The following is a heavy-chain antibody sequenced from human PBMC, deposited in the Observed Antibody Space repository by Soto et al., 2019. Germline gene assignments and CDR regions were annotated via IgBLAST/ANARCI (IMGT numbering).Heavy chain of an antibody. V-gene: IGHV3-30*03. D-gene: IGHD3-10*01. J-gene: IGHJ5*02. CDR3: ARDRKKYSGGDWFDP. Sequence: AGGSLRLSCAASGFTFSTYGMHWVRQAPGKGLEWLAAISYDGSNKYYADSVKGRFTISRDNSKNTLYLQMNSLRAEDTAVYYCARDRKKYSGGDWFDPWGQGTLVTGSS. CDR2: ISYDGSNK. CDR1: GFTFSTYG.